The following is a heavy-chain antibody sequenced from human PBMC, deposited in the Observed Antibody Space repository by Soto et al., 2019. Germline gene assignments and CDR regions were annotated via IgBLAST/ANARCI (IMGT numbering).Heavy chain of an antibody. CDR1: GYTFTSYA. Sequence: QVQLVQSGAEVKKPGASVKVSCKASGYTFTSYAMHWVRQAPGQRLEWMGWINAGNGNTKYSQKFQGRVTITRDTSASTAYMELSSLRAEDTAVYYGAVAHLADDSHYYMDVWGKGTTVTVSS. V-gene: IGHV1-3*01. CDR2: INAGNGNT. D-gene: IGHD2-15*01. CDR3: AVAHLADDSHYYMDV. J-gene: IGHJ6*03.